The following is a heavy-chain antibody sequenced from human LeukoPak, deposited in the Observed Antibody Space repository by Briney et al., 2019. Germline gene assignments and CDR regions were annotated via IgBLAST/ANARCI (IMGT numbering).Heavy chain of an antibody. CDR3: VKEGGVAATGPFDY. CDR2: VSWNRNPI. CDR1: GFKFDDYA. D-gene: IGHD6-13*01. Sequence: GGSLRLSCAASGFKFDDYAMHWVRQAPGKGLEWVSGVSWNRNPIDYADSVKGRFTISRDNAKKSLFLQMNSLRPEDTAFYYCVKEGGVAATGPFDYWGQGILVTVPS. J-gene: IGHJ4*02. V-gene: IGHV3-9*01.